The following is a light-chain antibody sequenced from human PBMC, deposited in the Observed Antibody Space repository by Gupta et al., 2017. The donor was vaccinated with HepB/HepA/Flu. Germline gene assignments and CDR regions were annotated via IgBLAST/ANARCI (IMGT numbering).Light chain of an antibody. V-gene: IGKV2-28*01. CDR1: QSLMHRNGYNF. CDR2: LGS. Sequence: VMTQSPLSLPVTAGQAASISCRSSQSLMHRNGYNFLDWYLQKPGQSPQLLIYLGSHRASGVPDRFSGSGSGTDFILNISRVEAEDMGVYDCMQSLETPRTFGQGTKVEIK. CDR3: MQSLETPRT. J-gene: IGKJ1*01.